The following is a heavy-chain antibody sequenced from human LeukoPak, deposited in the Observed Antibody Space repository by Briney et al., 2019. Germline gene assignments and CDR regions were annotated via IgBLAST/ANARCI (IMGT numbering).Heavy chain of an antibody. D-gene: IGHD3-3*01. CDR2: IRFDGSEK. V-gene: IGHV3-30*02. Sequence: PGGSLRLSCAASGVTFSNYGMHWVRQAPGKGLEWVAFIRFDGSEKFYADSVKGRFTISRDNSKNTLYLQMNSLRVEDTAVYYCAKDHATYYDFWTGYSPENWGQGTLVTVSS. J-gene: IGHJ4*02. CDR3: AKDHATYYDFWTGYSPEN. CDR1: GVTFSNYG.